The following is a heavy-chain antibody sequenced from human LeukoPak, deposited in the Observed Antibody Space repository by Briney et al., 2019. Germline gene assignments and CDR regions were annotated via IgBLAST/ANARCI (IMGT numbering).Heavy chain of an antibody. V-gene: IGHV3-66*01. CDR2: IYSGGST. CDR3: ARDGTGHAFDI. J-gene: IGHJ3*02. D-gene: IGHD1-26*01. CDR1: TFTVSNNY. Sequence: QPGGSLRLSCAASTFTVSNNYMSWVRQAPGKVLEWVSVIYSGGSTYYTDSVKGRFTISRDNSKNILYLQMNSLRAEDSAVYYCARDGTGHAFDIWGQGTMVTVSS.